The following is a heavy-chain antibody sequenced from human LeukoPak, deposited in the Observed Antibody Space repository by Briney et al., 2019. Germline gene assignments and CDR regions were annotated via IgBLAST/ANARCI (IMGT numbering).Heavy chain of an antibody. CDR1: GFTFSSYW. V-gene: IGHV3-7*01. Sequence: GGSLRLSCAASGFTFSSYWMSWVRQAPGKGLEWVANIKQDGSEKYYVDSVKGRFTISRDNAKNSLYLQMNSLRAEDTAVYYCAKDKTSYYDSGGHYPKFDYWGQGTLVSVSS. D-gene: IGHD3-22*01. CDR2: IKQDGSEK. CDR3: AKDKTSYYDSGGHYPKFDY. J-gene: IGHJ4*02.